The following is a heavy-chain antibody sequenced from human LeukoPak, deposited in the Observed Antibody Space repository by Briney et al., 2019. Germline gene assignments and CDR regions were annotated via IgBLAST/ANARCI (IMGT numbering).Heavy chain of an antibody. Sequence: PSETLSLTCAVYGGSFSGYYWSWIRQPPGKGLEWIGEINHSGSTNYNPSLKSRVTISVDTSKNQFSLKLSSVTAADTAVYYCASRKYYYGSGSYYRFDYWGQGTLVTVSS. V-gene: IGHV4-34*01. CDR2: INHSGST. J-gene: IGHJ4*02. D-gene: IGHD3-10*01. CDR3: ASRKYYYGSGSYYRFDY. CDR1: GGSFSGYY.